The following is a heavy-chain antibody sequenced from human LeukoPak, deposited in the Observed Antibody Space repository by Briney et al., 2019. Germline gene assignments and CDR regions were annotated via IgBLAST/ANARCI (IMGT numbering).Heavy chain of an antibody. J-gene: IGHJ4*02. CDR2: VYYSGST. CDR3: ARNLATSGDYLVNFDY. D-gene: IGHD4-17*01. Sequence: KPSETLSLTCTVSGGSINSSSYYWGWIRQPPGKGLEWIGSVYYSGSTYYNPSLKSRVTISVDTSKNQFSLKLSSVTAADTAVYYCARNLATSGDYLVNFDYWGQGTLVTVSS. V-gene: IGHV4-39*07. CDR1: GGSINSSSYY.